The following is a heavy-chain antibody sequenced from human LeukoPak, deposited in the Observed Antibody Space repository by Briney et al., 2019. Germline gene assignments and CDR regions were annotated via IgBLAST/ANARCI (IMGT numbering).Heavy chain of an antibody. J-gene: IGHJ3*02. Sequence: GGSLRLSCAASGFTFSSYWMSWVRQAPGKGLEWVANIKQDGSEKYYVDSVKGRFTISRDNAKNSLCLQMNSLRAEDTAVYYCTRVGYSSSWYRGDAFDIWGQGTMVTVSS. CDR2: IKQDGSEK. V-gene: IGHV3-7*01. D-gene: IGHD6-13*01. CDR1: GFTFSSYW. CDR3: TRVGYSSSWYRGDAFDI.